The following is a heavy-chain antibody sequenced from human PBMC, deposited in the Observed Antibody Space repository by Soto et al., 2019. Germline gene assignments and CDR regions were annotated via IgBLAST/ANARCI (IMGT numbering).Heavy chain of an antibody. D-gene: IGHD2-21*01. CDR3: ARRWGGTFDY. V-gene: IGHV4-59*01. Sequence: SETLSLTCPVSGGTISSYYWSWIRQPPGKGLEWIGYIYYSGSTNYNPSLKSRVTISVDTSKNQFSLKLSSVTAADTAVYYCARRWGGTFDYWGQGTLVTV. J-gene: IGHJ4*02. CDR1: GGTISSYY. CDR2: IYYSGST.